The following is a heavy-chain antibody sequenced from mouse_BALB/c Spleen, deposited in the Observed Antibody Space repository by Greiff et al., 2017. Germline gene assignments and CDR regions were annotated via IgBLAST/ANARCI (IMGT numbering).Heavy chain of an antibody. CDR3: AREVTTRYYAMDY. D-gene: IGHD2-1*01. Sequence: QVQLQQSGAELVRPGTSVKVSCKASGYAFTNYLIEWVKQRPGQGLEWIGVINPGSGGTNYNEEFKGKATLTADKSSSTAYMQLSSLTSDDSAVYFCAREVTTRYYAMDYWGQGTSVTVSS. J-gene: IGHJ4*01. CDR2: INPGSGGT. V-gene: IGHV1-54*01. CDR1: GYAFTNYL.